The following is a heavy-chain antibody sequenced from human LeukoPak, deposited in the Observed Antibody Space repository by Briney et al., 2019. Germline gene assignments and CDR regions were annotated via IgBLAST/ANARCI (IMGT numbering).Heavy chain of an antibody. J-gene: IGHJ4*02. CDR3: AGAPSGFGWVHPGYSSSWPYFDY. V-gene: IGHV4-39*07. CDR2: IYYSGST. CDR1: GGSISSSSYY. D-gene: IGHD6-13*01. Sequence: SETLSLTCTVSGGSISSSSYYWGWIRQPPGKGLEWIGSIYYSGSTNYNPSLKSRVTISVDTSKNQFSLKLSSVTAADTAAYYCAGAPSGFGWVHPGYSSSWPYFDYWGQGTLVTVSS.